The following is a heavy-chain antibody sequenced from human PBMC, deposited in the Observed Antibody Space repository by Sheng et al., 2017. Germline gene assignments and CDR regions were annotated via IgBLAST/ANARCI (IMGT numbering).Heavy chain of an antibody. J-gene: IGHJ6*02. CDR3: ARDGDSGLGYYYYGMDV. Sequence: QVQLVESGGGVVQPGRSLRLSCAASGFTFSSYAMHWVRQAPGKGLEWVAVISYDGSNKYYADSVKGRFTISRDNSKNTLYLQMNSLRAEDTAVYYCARDGDSGLGYYYYGMDVWGQGTTVTVSS. CDR2: ISYDGSNK. D-gene: IGHD2-21*02. CDR1: GFTFSSYA. V-gene: IGHV3-30*04.